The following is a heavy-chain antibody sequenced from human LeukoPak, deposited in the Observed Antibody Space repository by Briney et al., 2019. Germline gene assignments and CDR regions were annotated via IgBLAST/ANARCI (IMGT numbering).Heavy chain of an antibody. CDR1: GFPFSSYG. Sequence: GGPLRLSCAASGFPFSSYGIRWVRQAPGKGLEWVSGINGSGGSTYYADSVKGRFTISRDNSKNTLYLQMNSLRAEDTDVYYCAKDRSCTNGVCHGDFDYWGQGTLVTVSS. CDR2: INGSGGST. CDR3: AKDRSCTNGVCHGDFDY. J-gene: IGHJ4*02. D-gene: IGHD2-8*01. V-gene: IGHV3-23*01.